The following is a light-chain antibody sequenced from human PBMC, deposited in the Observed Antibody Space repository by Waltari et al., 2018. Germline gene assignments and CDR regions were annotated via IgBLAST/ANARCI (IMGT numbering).Light chain of an antibody. V-gene: IGLV1-47*01. CDR2: NDH. CDR3: QQYYTNPST. J-gene: IGLJ1*01. Sequence: QSVLTQPPSASGTPGQRVTIFCSGSSSTIGSYYVYWYQQLPGTAPKLLMFNDHHRPSGVPDRFSGSGSGTDFTLTISSLQAEDVAVYYCQQYYTNPSTFGPGT. CDR1: SSTIGSYY.